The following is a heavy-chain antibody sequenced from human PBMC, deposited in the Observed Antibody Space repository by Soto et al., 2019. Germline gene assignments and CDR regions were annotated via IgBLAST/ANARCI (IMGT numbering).Heavy chain of an antibody. V-gene: IGHV4-61*01. J-gene: IGHJ4*02. CDR2: IYYSGST. D-gene: IGHD2-8*01. CDR1: GGSVNSGSYY. CDR3: ARGPLVGVTDY. Sequence: PPETLSLTCTVSGGSVNSGSYYWSWIRQPPGKGLEWIGDIYYSGSTNYNPSLKGRVTISLEKSKNQFYLKLSSVTAADTAVYYCARGPLVGVTDYWGQGTLVTVSS.